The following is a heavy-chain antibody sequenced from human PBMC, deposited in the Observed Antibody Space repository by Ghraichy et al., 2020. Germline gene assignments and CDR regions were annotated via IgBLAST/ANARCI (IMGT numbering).Heavy chain of an antibody. CDR2: ISSSSSYI. D-gene: IGHD6-19*01. Sequence: GGSLRLSCAASGFTFSSYSMNWVRQAPGKGLEWVSSISSSSSYIYYADSVKGRFTISRDNAKNSLYLQMNSLRAEDTAVYYCARWYSSGWYRGHGPLDAFDIWGQGTMVTVSS. CDR1: GFTFSSYS. CDR3: ARWYSSGWYRGHGPLDAFDI. V-gene: IGHV3-21*01. J-gene: IGHJ3*02.